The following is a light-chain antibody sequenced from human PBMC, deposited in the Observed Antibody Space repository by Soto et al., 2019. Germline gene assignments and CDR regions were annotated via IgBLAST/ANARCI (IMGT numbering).Light chain of an antibody. J-gene: IGKJ4*01. Sequence: EIVLTQSPGTLSLSPGERATLSCRASQSVTSSYLGWYQQKPGQAPRLLIYGASSRATGIPDRFSGSGSGTDFTLTISRLEPEDFAVYYCQQRSNWPPALSFGGGTKVEI. V-gene: IGKV3D-20*02. CDR1: QSVTSSY. CDR2: GAS. CDR3: QQRSNWPPALS.